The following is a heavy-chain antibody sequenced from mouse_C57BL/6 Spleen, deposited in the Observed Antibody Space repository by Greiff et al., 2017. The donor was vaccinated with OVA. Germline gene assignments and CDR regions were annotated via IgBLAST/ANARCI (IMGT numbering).Heavy chain of an antibody. CDR1: GFTFSDYG. V-gene: IGHV5-17*01. D-gene: IGHD1-1*01. Sequence: EVKLVESGGGLVKPGGSLKLSCAASGFTFSDYGMHWVRQAPEKGLEWVAYISSGSSTIYYADTVKGRSTITRDNAKNTLFLQMSSLRSEYTAMYYCARQGGYYYQGYFDVWGTGTTVTVSS. CDR2: ISSGSSTI. J-gene: IGHJ1*03. CDR3: ARQGGYYYQGYFDV.